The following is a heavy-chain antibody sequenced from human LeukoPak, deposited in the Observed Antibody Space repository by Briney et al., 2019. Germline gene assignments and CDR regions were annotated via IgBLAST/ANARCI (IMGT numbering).Heavy chain of an antibody. Sequence: GGSLRLSCAASGFTFSSYAMSWVRQAPGKGLEWVSAISGSGGSTYYADSVKGRFTISRDNSKNTLYLQMNNLRAEDTAVYYCARYDSSGYYYDYWGQGTLVTVSS. V-gene: IGHV3-23*01. CDR1: GFTFSSYA. J-gene: IGHJ4*02. CDR2: ISGSGGST. CDR3: ARYDSSGYYYDY. D-gene: IGHD3-22*01.